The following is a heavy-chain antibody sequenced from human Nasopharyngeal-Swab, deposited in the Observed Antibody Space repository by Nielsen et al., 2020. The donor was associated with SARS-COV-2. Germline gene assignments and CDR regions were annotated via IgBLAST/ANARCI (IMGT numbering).Heavy chain of an antibody. J-gene: IGHJ6*02. CDR2: ISAYNGNT. CDR3: AREVSYGDHRYGMDV. Sequence: ASVKVSCKASGYTFTGYYMHWVRQAPGQGLEWMGWISAYNGNTNYAQKLQGRVTMTTDTSTSTAYMELRSLRSDGTAVYYCAREVSYGDHRYGMDVWGQGTTVTVSS. V-gene: IGHV1-18*04. D-gene: IGHD4-17*01. CDR1: GYTFTGYY.